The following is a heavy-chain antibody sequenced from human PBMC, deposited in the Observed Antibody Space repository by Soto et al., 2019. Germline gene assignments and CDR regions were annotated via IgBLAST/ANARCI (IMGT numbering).Heavy chain of an antibody. CDR3: ARYDGGYMGFDF. D-gene: IGHD3-22*01. CDR1: GGIFTRYD. Sequence: QVQLVQSGAEVKKPGSSVKVSCKASGGIFTRYDIRWVRQAPGQGLEWMGAIIPIFGTANYAQKFQGRVTITADASTSTAYMELSSLRSEDTAIYYCARYDGGYMGFDFWGPGTLVTVSS. CDR2: IIPIFGTA. J-gene: IGHJ4*02. V-gene: IGHV1-69*01.